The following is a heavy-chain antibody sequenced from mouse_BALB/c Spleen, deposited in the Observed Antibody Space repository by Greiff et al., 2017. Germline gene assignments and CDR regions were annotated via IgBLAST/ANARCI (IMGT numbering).Heavy chain of an antibody. CDR2: IHPNSGNT. CDR3: GRYDYDAARAMDD. V-gene: IGHV1S130*01. Sequence: QVQLQQPGSVLVRPGASVKLSCKASGYTFTSSWMHWAKQRPGQGLEWIGEIHPNSGNTNYNEKFKGKATLTVDTSSSTAYVDLSSMTTEDSAVYYYGRYDYDAARAMDDWGQGTTVTVSA. D-gene: IGHD2-4*01. CDR1: GYTFTSSW. J-gene: IGHJ4*01.